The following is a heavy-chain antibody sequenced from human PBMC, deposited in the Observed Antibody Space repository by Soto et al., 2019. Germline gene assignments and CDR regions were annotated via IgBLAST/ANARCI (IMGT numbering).Heavy chain of an antibody. CDR3: ARYTYTSRYNYFGMDV. Sequence: GGSLILSCTTSGFNFVEYAISWFRQAPGKGLEWVGVIRSKNYGRTTDYAASVRVRFDISRDDAKYIAYLQMNSVTTEDTAVYYCARYTYTSRYNYFGMDVWGLGTTVTVSS. V-gene: IGHV3-49*03. CDR2: IRSKNYGRTT. J-gene: IGHJ6*02. D-gene: IGHD2-2*02. CDR1: GFNFVEYA.